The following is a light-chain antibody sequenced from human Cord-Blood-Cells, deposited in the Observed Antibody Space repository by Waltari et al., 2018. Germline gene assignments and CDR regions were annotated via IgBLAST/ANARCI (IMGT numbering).Light chain of an antibody. CDR3: QQYDNLPT. CDR1: QDISNY. Sequence: DIQMTQSPSYLSASVGARVTITCQASQDISNYLNWYQQKPGKAPKLLIYDASNLETGVPSRFSGSGSGTDFTFTISSLQPEDIATYYCQQYDNLPTFGGGTKVEIK. J-gene: IGKJ4*01. CDR2: DAS. V-gene: IGKV1-33*01.